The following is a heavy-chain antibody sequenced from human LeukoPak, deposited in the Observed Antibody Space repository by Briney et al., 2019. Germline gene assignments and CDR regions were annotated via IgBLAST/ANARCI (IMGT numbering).Heavy chain of an antibody. V-gene: IGHV3-23*01. CDR2: ISGSGGST. CDR1: GFTFSSYG. J-gene: IGHJ6*03. D-gene: IGHD5-18*01. Sequence: LSGGSLRLSCAASGFTFSSYGMHWVRQAPGKGLEWVSAISGSGGSTYYADSVKGRFTISRDNSKNTLYLQMNSLRAEDTAVYYCAKAGSGYSYKISQTEKNYYYYYMDVWGKGTTVTVSS. CDR3: AKAGSGYSYKISQTEKNYYYYYMDV.